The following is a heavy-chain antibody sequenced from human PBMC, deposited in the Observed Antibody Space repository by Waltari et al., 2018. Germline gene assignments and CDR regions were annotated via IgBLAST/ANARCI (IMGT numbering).Heavy chain of an antibody. CDR3: ARRDSSGYYYWAFDI. J-gene: IGHJ3*02. D-gene: IGHD3-22*01. V-gene: IGHV1-69*14. CDR2: ISPIFGTA. CDR1: GGTFSSYA. Sequence: QVQLVQSGAEVKKPGSSVKVSCKASGGTFSSYAISWVRQAPGQGLEWMGVISPIFGTANYAQKFQGRVTITADKSTSTAYMELSSLRSEDTAVYYCARRDSSGYYYWAFDIWGQGTMVTVSS.